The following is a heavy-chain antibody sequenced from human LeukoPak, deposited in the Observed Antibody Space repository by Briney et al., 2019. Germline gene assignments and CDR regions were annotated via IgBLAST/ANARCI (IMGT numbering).Heavy chain of an antibody. CDR1: GGSFSGYY. J-gene: IGHJ6*02. D-gene: IGHD3-3*01. Sequence: SETLSLTCAVYGGSFSGYYWSWIRQPPGKGLEWIGEINHSGSTNYNPSLKSRVTISVDTSKNQFSLKLSSVTAADTAVYYCATSITIFGVVIAPTLYFKGTYGMDVWGQGTTVTVSS. CDR3: ATSITIFGVVIAPTLYFKGTYGMDV. V-gene: IGHV4-34*01. CDR2: INHSGST.